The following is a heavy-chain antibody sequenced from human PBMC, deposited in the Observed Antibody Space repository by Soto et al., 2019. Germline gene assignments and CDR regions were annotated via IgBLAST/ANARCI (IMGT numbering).Heavy chain of an antibody. V-gene: IGHV3-23*01. J-gene: IGHJ4*02. CDR3: AKDYDFWSGQLDY. CDR1: GFTFSSYA. D-gene: IGHD3-3*01. CDR2: ISGSGGSA. Sequence: GGSLRLSCAASGFTFSSYAMSWVRQAPGKGLEWVSAISGSGGSAYYADSVKGRFTISRDNSKNTLYLQMNSLRAEDTAVYYCAKDYDFWSGQLDYWGQGTLVTVSS.